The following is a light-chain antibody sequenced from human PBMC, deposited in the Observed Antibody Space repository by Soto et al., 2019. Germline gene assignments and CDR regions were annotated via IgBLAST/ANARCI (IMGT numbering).Light chain of an antibody. CDR3: AAWDDSLNGHAV. V-gene: IGLV1-44*01. J-gene: IGLJ7*01. Sequence: QPVLTQPPTASGTPGQRVTISCSGGNSNIGSNTVIWYQHLPGTAPKLLIYNNNQRPSGVPDRFSGSKSGTSASLAISGLQSEDEADYYCAAWDDSLNGHAVFGGGTQLTVL. CDR1: NSNIGSNT. CDR2: NNN.